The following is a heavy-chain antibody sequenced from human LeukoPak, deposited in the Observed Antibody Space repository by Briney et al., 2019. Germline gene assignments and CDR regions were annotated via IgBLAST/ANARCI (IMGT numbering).Heavy chain of an antibody. CDR2: INAYNGNT. J-gene: IGHJ4*02. CDR3: ARLYDFWSGSNQHVGGNHDY. CDR1: GYTFTSYG. Sequence: ASVKVSCKASGYTFTSYGISWVRQAPGQGLEWMGWINAYNGNTNYAQKLQGRVTMTTDTSTSTAYMELRSLRSDDTAVYYCARLYDFWSGSNQHVGGNHDYWGQGTLVTVSS. V-gene: IGHV1-18*01. D-gene: IGHD3-3*01.